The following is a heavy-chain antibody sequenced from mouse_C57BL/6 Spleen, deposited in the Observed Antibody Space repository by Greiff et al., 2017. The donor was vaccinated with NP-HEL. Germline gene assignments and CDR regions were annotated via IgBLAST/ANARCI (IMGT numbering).Heavy chain of an antibody. CDR2: ISGGGGNT. J-gene: IGHJ3*01. D-gene: IGHD2-4*01. CDR1: GFTFSSYT. Sequence: EVKLMESGGGLVKPGGSLKLSCAASGFTFSSYTMSWVRQTPEKRLEWVATISGGGGNTYYPDSVKGRFTISRDNAKNTLYLQMSSLRSEDTALYYCARRGDYGAWFAYWGQGTLVTVSA. CDR3: ARRGDYGAWFAY. V-gene: IGHV5-9*01.